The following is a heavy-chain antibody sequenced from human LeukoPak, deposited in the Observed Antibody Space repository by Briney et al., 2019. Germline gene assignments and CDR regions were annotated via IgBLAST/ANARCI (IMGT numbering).Heavy chain of an antibody. CDR3: ARRYYYNLGSFPFDF. D-gene: IGHD3-10*01. V-gene: IGHV4-34*01. Sequence: SQTLSLTCAVSGGPFSGYFWSWIRQSSGKGLEWIGEIHNSGTTNYNPSLNSRVTISEDTSKNQSYLNLSSVTAADTAVYYCARRYYYNLGSFPFDFWGQGTLVTVSS. J-gene: IGHJ4*02. CDR2: IHNSGTT. CDR1: GGPFSGYF.